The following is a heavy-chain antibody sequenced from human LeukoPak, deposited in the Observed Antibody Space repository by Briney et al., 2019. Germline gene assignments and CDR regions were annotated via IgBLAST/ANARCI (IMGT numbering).Heavy chain of an antibody. Sequence: PSETLSLTCAVYGGSFSGYYWSWIRQPPGKGLGWIGEINHSGSTNYNPSLKSRVTISVDTSKNQFSLKLSSVTAADTAVYYCARSPGDSSGYYFYFDYWGQGTLVTVSS. J-gene: IGHJ4*02. CDR2: INHSGST. D-gene: IGHD3-22*01. CDR3: ARSPGDSSGYYFYFDY. V-gene: IGHV4-34*01. CDR1: GGSFSGYY.